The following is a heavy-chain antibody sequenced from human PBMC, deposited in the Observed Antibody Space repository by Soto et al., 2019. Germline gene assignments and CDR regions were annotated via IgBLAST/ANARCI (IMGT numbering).Heavy chain of an antibody. J-gene: IGHJ4*02. CDR3: ARVVGSYCSYYFDY. D-gene: IGHD5-18*01. V-gene: IGHV1-18*04. Sequence: QVQLVQSGAEVKKPGASVKVSCKAPGYTFTSYGISWVRQAPGQGLEWMGWSSAYNGNTNYAQKLPGRVTMTTATAASTAYMELRSLRSDDTAVYYCARVVGSYCSYYFDYWGQGTLVTVSS. CDR2: SSAYNGNT. CDR1: GYTFTSYG.